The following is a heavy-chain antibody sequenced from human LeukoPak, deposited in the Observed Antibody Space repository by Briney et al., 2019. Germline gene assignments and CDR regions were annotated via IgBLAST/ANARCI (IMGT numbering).Heavy chain of an antibody. Sequence: ASVKVSCKASGYTFTSYYMHWVRQAPGQGLEWMGIINPSGGSTSYAQKFQGRVTMTRDMSTSTVYMELSSLRSEDPAVYYCASSVPQSPPQDYYYMDVWGKGTTVTVSS. D-gene: IGHD1-14*01. J-gene: IGHJ6*03. V-gene: IGHV1-46*01. CDR2: INPSGGST. CDR3: ASSVPQSPPQDYYYMDV. CDR1: GYTFTSYY.